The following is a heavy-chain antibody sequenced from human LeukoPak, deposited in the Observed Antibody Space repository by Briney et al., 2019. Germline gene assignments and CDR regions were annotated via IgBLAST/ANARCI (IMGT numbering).Heavy chain of an antibody. CDR1: GFTFNNYA. D-gene: IGHD6-19*01. CDR3: ARAVAGEYFDF. V-gene: IGHV3-23*01. J-gene: IGHJ4*02. CDR2: ISYSGGST. Sequence: PGGSLRLSCAASGFTFNNYAMSWVRQAPGKGLEWVAAISYSGGSTYFADSVKGRFTISRDSSKDMLYLQMNSLRAEDTAVYYCARAVAGEYFDFWGQGTLVTVSS.